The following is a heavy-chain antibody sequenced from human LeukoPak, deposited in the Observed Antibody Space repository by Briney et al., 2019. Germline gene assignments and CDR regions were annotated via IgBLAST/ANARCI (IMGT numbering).Heavy chain of an antibody. CDR1: GFTFSSFA. CDR2: ISSGGTNT. J-gene: IGHJ5*02. CDR3: ASGRGSGNYNWFDP. V-gene: IGHV3-23*01. Sequence: GGSLRLSCAASGFTFSSFAMNWVRQAPGQGPEWVSVISSGGTNTYYADSVKGRSAISRDNSKNTLYLQMNNLGADDTAIYYCASGRGSGNYNWFDPWGEGTLVTVSS. D-gene: IGHD3-10*01.